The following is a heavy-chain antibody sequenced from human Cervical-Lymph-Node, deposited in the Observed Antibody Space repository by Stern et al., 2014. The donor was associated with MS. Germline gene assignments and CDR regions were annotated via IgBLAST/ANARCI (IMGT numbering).Heavy chain of an antibody. Sequence: QVQLVQSGAELRKPGASVNISCKPSGHTFTNYYIHWVRQAPGQGLEWMGLINPSGGSPIYAQRFQGTVTMTRDTSTSTFYMELSSLRSEDTAVYYCAVRVYEYNWFDPWGQGTLVTVSS. CDR2: INPSGGSP. V-gene: IGHV1-46*01. D-gene: IGHD5/OR15-5a*01. CDR3: AVRVYEYNWFDP. CDR1: GHTFTNYY. J-gene: IGHJ5*02.